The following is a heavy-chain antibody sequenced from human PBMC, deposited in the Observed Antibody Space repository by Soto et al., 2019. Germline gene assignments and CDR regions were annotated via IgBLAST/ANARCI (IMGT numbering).Heavy chain of an antibody. Sequence: GGSLRLSCAASGFTFSSYSMNWVRQAPGKGLEWVSSISSSSSYIYYADSVKGRFTISRDNAKNSLYLQMNSLRAEDTAVYYCARAPTSFSSGLYFSHHYGMDIWGQGTTVTVSS. D-gene: IGHD6-19*01. V-gene: IGHV3-21*01. CDR1: GFTFSSYS. CDR3: ARAPTSFSSGLYFSHHYGMDI. J-gene: IGHJ6*02. CDR2: ISSSSSYI.